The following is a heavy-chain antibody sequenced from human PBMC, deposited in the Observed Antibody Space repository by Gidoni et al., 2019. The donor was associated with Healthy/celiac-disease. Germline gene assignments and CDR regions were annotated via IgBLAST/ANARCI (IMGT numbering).Heavy chain of an antibody. J-gene: IGHJ4*02. CDR2: IYYSGST. D-gene: IGHD6-13*01. CDR1: CGSISSSSYY. V-gene: IGHV4-39*01. Sequence: QLPLQESGPGLVKPSETLSLTCTVSCGSISSSSYYWGWIRQPPGKGLELIGSIYYSGSTYYNPSLKSRVTISVDTSKNQFSLKLSSVTAADTAVYYCARKGLAAADYWGQGTLVTVSS. CDR3: ARKGLAAADY.